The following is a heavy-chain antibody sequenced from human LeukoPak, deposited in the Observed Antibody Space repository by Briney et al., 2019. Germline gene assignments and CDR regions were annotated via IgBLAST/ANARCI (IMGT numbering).Heavy chain of an antibody. D-gene: IGHD6-13*01. CDR3: AKSGTTSSWSPRVKTYFDY. CDR2: ISSDGSNK. CDR1: GFTFSSYG. Sequence: GGSLRLSCAASGFTFSSYGMQWVRQAPGKGLEWVAFISSDGSNKYYADSVKGRFTISRDISKSMIYLQMNSLRAEDTAVYYCAKSGTTSSWSPRVKTYFDYWGQGTLVTVSS. J-gene: IGHJ4*02. V-gene: IGHV3-30*18.